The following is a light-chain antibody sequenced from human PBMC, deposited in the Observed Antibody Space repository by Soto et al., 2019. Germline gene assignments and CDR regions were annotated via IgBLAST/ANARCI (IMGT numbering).Light chain of an antibody. V-gene: IGLV2-14*01. Sequence: QSVLTQPASVSGSPGQSITISCTGASSDFGNFNYVSWYQQHPGKVPKLIIYEVTSRPSGVSNRLSGSKSDNTASLTISGLQAEDEAYYYCSSYTSINTQLFGGGTKLTVL. CDR3: SSYTSINTQL. J-gene: IGLJ3*02. CDR2: EVT. CDR1: SSDFGNFNY.